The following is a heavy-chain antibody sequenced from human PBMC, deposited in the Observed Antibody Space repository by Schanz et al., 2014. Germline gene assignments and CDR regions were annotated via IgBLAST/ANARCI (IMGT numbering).Heavy chain of an antibody. CDR1: GGSIRRSTYY. D-gene: IGHD3-10*01. Sequence: QLQLQESGPGLVKPSETLSLTCTVSGGSIRRSTYYWGWIRQPPGKGLEWVACIYNSGSAYYGPSLKSRVTISVETPKNQFPLRLSSVTASDTAVYYCVRQLLWFGESGVDTWGQGTLVVVSS. J-gene: IGHJ5*02. CDR3: VRQLLWFGESGVDT. CDR2: IYNSGSA. V-gene: IGHV4-39*01.